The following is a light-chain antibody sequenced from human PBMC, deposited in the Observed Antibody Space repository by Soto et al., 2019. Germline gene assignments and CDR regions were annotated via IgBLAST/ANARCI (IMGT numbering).Light chain of an antibody. V-gene: IGLV2-23*02. J-gene: IGLJ2*01. CDR2: EVD. Sequence: QSVLTQPASVSGSPGQSITISCTGTSSDVGTYNLVSWYQQHPGKAPKLMIYEVDKRLSGVSNRFSGSKSGNTASLTISGLQAEDEADYYCCSYAGSSTLVFGGGTKLTVL. CDR1: SSDVGTYNL. CDR3: CSYAGSSTLV.